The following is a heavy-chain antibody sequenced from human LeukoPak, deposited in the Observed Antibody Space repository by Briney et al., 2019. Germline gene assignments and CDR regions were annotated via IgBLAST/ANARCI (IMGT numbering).Heavy chain of an antibody. J-gene: IGHJ3*02. Sequence: PSETLSLTCAVYGGSFSGYYWSWIRQPPGKGLEWIGEINHSGSTNYNPSLKSRVTISVDTSKNQFSLKLSSVTAADTAVYYCASVKLRYFDWLILGAFDIWGQGTMVTVSS. V-gene: IGHV4-34*01. CDR2: INHSGST. CDR1: GGSFSGYY. CDR3: ASVKLRYFDWLILGAFDI. D-gene: IGHD3-9*01.